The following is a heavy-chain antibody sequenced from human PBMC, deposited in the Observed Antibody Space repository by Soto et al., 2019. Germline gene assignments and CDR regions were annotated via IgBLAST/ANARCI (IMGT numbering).Heavy chain of an antibody. CDR1: GGTISSWY. CDR3: ARGALKGYFDY. V-gene: IGHV4-59*12. Sequence: PSETLSLTCTVSGGTISSWYWSWIRQPPGKGLEWIGYIYYSGSTNCNPSLKSRVTISVDTSKNQFSLKLSSVTAADTAVYYCARGALKGYFDYWGQGTLVTVSS. CDR2: IYYSGST. J-gene: IGHJ4*02.